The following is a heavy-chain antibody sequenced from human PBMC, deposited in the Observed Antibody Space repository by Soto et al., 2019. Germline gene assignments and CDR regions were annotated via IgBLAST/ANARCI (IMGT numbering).Heavy chain of an antibody. J-gene: IGHJ4*02. CDR3: ARGGEGVGY. D-gene: IGHD2-21*01. CDR2: ISYDGSNK. CDR1: GFTFSSYA. V-gene: IGHV3-30-3*01. Sequence: QVQLVESGGGVVQPGRSLRLSCAASGFTFSSYAMHWVRQAPGKGLEWVAVISYDGSNKYYADSVKGRFTISRDNSKNTLYLQMNSLRAEDTAVYYCARGGEGVGYWGQGTQVTVSS.